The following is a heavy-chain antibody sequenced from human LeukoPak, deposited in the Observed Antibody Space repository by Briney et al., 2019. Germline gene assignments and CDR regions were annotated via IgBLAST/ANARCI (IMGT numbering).Heavy chain of an antibody. CDR3: APGSDFWSGSANFYGMDV. D-gene: IGHD3-3*01. CDR1: GFTFSSYS. Sequence: PGGSLRLSCAASGFTFSSYSMNWVRQAPGKGLEWVSSISSSSSYIYYADSVKGRFTISRDNAKNSLYLQMNSLRAEDTAVYYCAPGSDFWSGSANFYGMDVWGQGTTVTVSS. CDR2: ISSSSSYI. V-gene: IGHV3-21*01. J-gene: IGHJ6*02.